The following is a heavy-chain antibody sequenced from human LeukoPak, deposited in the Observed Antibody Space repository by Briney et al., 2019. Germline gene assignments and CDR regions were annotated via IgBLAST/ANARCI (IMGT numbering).Heavy chain of an antibody. J-gene: IGHJ3*02. V-gene: IGHV4-39*07. CDR1: DGSISSSRYY. Sequence: KPSETLSLTCTVSDGSISSSRYYWGWIRQPPGKGLDWIGSIYYGGSTYYNPSLKSRVTISVDTSDNRLSLKLNSVTAADTAVYYCARLRSGTGPIWGQGTMVTVSS. CDR2: IYYGGST. CDR3: ARLRSGTGPI. D-gene: IGHD1-1*01.